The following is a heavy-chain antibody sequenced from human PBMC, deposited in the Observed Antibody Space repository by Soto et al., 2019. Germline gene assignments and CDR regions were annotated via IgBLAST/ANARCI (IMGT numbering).Heavy chain of an antibody. D-gene: IGHD6-13*01. CDR2: IKSKADGGTV. CDR3: CTDQGDSSSWYHFDY. CDR1: GFTLSNAW. J-gene: IGHJ4*02. Sequence: GGSLRLSCAASGFTLSNAWMHWFRQTPGKGLEWVGRIKSKADGGTVDYAAPVKGRFTISRDDSQNTLFLQMNSLNTEDTAVYYCCTDQGDSSSWYHFDYWGQGTSVTVSS. V-gene: IGHV3-15*07.